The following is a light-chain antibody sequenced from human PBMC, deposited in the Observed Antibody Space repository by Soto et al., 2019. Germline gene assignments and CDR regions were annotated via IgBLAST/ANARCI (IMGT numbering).Light chain of an antibody. CDR3: CSYAGTNSYV. CDR2: DVT. J-gene: IGLJ1*01. Sequence: QSVLTQPRSASGSPGQSVTISCTGTSSDVGGYNYVSWYQQHPDKAPKLMIYDVTKRPSGVPHRFSGSKSDNTAPLTISGLQAEDEADYYCCSYAGTNSYVFGTGTKVTVL. V-gene: IGLV2-11*01. CDR1: SSDVGGYNY.